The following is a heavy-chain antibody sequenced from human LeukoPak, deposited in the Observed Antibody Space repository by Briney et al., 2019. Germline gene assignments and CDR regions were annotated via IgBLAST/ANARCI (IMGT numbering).Heavy chain of an antibody. Sequence: ASVKVSCKASRYTFTPYDIHWVRQATGQGLAWMGWMNPNSGNTGYTQKFQGRVTMTRNTSISTAYMELSSLRSEDTAVYYCARGRGSGHKENWFDPWGQGTLVTVSS. CDR3: ARGRGSGHKENWFDP. CDR2: MNPNSGNT. D-gene: IGHD6-19*01. V-gene: IGHV1-8*01. CDR1: RYTFTPYD. J-gene: IGHJ5*02.